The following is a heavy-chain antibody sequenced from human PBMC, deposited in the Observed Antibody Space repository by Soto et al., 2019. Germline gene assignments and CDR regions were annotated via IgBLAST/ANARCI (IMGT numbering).Heavy chain of an antibody. V-gene: IGHV2-5*02. Sequence: QITLQESGPTLVKPTQTLTLTCTFSGFLLSTNKEAVGWIRQSPGKALEWLAHIYWDDEKNYSPSLTSRLTITRDTSKNQVVLTMTNMDPRDTATYYCAHRRLTANYWYFDLWGRGTLVTVSS. CDR3: AHRRLTANYWYFDL. J-gene: IGHJ2*01. CDR1: GFLLSTNKEA. D-gene: IGHD2-21*02. CDR2: IYWDDEK.